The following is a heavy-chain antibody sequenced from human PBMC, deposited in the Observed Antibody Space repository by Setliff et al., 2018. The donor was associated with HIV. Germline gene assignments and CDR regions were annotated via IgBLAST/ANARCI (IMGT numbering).Heavy chain of an antibody. CDR1: GFTFSSYG. CDR3: VRVVTFFSTGPHFDP. CDR2: IWYDGNNK. D-gene: IGHD2-21*02. Sequence: GGSLRLSCAASGFTFSSYGMHWVRQAPGKGLEWVAVIWYDGNNKYYADSVKGRFTISRYNAKNTVYLQMNSLRAEDTGVYYCVRVVTFFSTGPHFDPWGQGTLVTVSS. V-gene: IGHV3-33*01. J-gene: IGHJ5*02.